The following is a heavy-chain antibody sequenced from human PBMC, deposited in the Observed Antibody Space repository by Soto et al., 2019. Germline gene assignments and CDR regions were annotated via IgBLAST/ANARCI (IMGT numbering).Heavy chain of an antibody. J-gene: IGHJ5*02. Sequence: QLQLQESGPGLVKPSETLSLTCTVSGGSISSSSYYWGWIRQPPGKGLEWIGSIYYSGSTYYNPSLQSRVTISVDTSKNQFSLKLSSETAADTAVYYCARQSAVAGNWFDPWGQGTLVTVSS. V-gene: IGHV4-39*01. CDR1: GGSISSSSYY. CDR3: ARQSAVAGNWFDP. D-gene: IGHD6-19*01. CDR2: IYYSGST.